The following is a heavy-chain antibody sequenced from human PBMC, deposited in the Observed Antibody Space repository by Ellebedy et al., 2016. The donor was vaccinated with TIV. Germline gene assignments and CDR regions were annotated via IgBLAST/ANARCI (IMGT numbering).Heavy chain of an antibody. CDR2: IYYSGST. CDR1: GGSISSSSYY. D-gene: IGHD3-10*01. CDR3: ASTLWFGELPYYFDY. J-gene: IGHJ4*02. V-gene: IGHV4-39*01. Sequence: MPSETLSLTCTVSGGSISSSSYYWGWIRQPPGKGLEWIGSIYYSGSTSYNPSLKIRVTIAVDTSTNQFSLKLSSVTAADTAVYYFASTLWFGELPYYFDYWGQGTLVTVSS.